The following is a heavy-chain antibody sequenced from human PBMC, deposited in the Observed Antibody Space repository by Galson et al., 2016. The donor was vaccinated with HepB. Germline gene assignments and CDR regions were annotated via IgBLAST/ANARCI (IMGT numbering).Heavy chain of an antibody. CDR1: GFIFRAYA. Sequence: SLRLSCAASGFIFRAYAMHWVRQAPGKGLEWVAVTSSDATSEYYLDSVKGRFTISRDNSKNTLFLQMNGLGGEDTAIYYCARAPALAEKLDYWGPGSLVIVSS. CDR3: ARAPALAEKLDY. J-gene: IGHJ4*02. CDR2: TSSDATSE. D-gene: IGHD1-1*01. V-gene: IGHV3-30*04.